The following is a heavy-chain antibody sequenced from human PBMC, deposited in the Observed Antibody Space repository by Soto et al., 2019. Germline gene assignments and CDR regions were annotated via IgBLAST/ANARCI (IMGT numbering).Heavy chain of an antibody. CDR2: IKQDGSEK. V-gene: IGHV3-7*01. CDR1: GFTFSSYW. J-gene: IGHJ6*02. CDR3: ARGGLGYCTNGVCYSMDV. Sequence: EVQLVESGGGLVQPGGSQRLSCAASGFTFSSYWMSWVRQAPGKGLEWVANIKQDGSEKYYVDSVKGRFTISRDNAKNSLYLQMNSLRAEDTAVYYCARGGLGYCTNGVCYSMDVWGQGTTVTVSS. D-gene: IGHD2-8*01.